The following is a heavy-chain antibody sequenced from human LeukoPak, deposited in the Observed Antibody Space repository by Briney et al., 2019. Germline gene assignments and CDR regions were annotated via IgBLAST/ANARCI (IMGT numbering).Heavy chain of an antibody. Sequence: PGGSLRLSCAASGFTFDNYAMSWVRQAPGKGLEWVSRISGSGSSTYYADSVKGRFTITRDNSKNTLSLQMNSLRAEDTAVYHCAKIWFGTYPYYGMDVWGQGTTVAVSS. CDR2: ISGSGSST. CDR3: AKIWFGTYPYYGMDV. V-gene: IGHV3-23*01. CDR1: GFTFDNYA. D-gene: IGHD3-10*01. J-gene: IGHJ6*02.